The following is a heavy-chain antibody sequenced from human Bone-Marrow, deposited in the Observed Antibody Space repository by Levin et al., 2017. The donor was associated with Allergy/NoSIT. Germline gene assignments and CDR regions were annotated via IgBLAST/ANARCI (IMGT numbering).Heavy chain of an antibody. V-gene: IGHV3-21*01. D-gene: IGHD6-6*01. CDR3: ARDSGPYLRSSARDY. Sequence: SGGSLRLSCAASGFTFNTYSMNWVRQAPGKGLEWISYISESSSHIYYAGSVRGRFTISRDSVNKSLYLHMSSLRAEDTAIYYCARDSGPYLRSSARDYWGQGTLVTVSS. CDR1: GFTFNTYS. CDR2: ISESSSHI. J-gene: IGHJ4*02.